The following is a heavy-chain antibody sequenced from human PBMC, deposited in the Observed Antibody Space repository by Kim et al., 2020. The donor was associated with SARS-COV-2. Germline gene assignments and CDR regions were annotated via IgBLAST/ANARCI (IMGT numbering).Heavy chain of an antibody. CDR3: ARVVVAGAVDL. V-gene: IGHV4-31*02. CDR2: T. J-gene: IGHJ4*02. D-gene: IGHD2-15*01. Sequence: TYYNTSLKSRITSSIDTSKNQFSLKLNSVTAADTAVYYCARVVVAGAVDLWGQGTLVTVSS.